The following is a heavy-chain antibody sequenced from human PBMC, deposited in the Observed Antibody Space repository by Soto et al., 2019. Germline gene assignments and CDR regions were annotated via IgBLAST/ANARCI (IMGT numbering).Heavy chain of an antibody. Sequence: QVQLVQSGAEVKKPGSSVKVSCKASGGTFSSYAISWVRQAPGPGLEWMGGIIPILGTANYAQKFQGRVKITADESTSTAYMELSSLRSADTAVYYCARDIPLSDVTGATGICLDYWGQGSLVTVSA. J-gene: IGHJ4*02. CDR2: IIPILGTA. CDR1: GGTFSSYA. D-gene: IGHD1-7*01. CDR3: ARDIPLSDVTGATGICLDY. V-gene: IGHV1-69*12.